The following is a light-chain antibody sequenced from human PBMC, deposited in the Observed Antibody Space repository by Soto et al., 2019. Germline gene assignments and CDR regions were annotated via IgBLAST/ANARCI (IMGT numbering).Light chain of an antibody. CDR3: HQASSFPLS. J-gene: IGKJ4*01. V-gene: IGKV1-12*01. Sequence: DIQMTQSPSSVSASVGERVTITCRASQGISSWLAWYQQKPGRAPNLLIYKASTLQTGVPSRFSGSGSGTDFTLTITNLQPEDFATYYCHQASSFPLSFGGGTKVDIK. CDR1: QGISSW. CDR2: KAS.